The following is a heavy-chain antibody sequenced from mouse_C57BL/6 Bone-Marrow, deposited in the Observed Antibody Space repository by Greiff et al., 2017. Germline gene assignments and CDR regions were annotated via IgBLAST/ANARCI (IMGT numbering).Heavy chain of an antibody. J-gene: IGHJ4*01. V-gene: IGHV1-50*01. CDR3: ARPGSIPYAMDY. Sequence: LQESGAELVKPGASVKLSCKASGYTFTSYWMQWVKQRPGQGLEWIGEIDPSDSYTNYNQKFKGKATLTVDTSSSTAYMQLSSLTSEDSAVYYCARPGSIPYAMDYWGQGTSVTVSS. D-gene: IGHD1-1*01. CDR1: GYTFTSYW. CDR2: IDPSDSYT.